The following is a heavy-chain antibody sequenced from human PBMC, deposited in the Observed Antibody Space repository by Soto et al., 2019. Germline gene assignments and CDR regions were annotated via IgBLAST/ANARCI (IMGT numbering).Heavy chain of an antibody. D-gene: IGHD3-22*01. V-gene: IGHV3-48*03. Sequence: GGSLRLSCAASGFTFSSYEMNWVRQAPGKGLEWVSYISSSGSTIYYADSVKGRFTISRDNAKNSLYLQMNSLRAEDTAVYYCARDGVWDSIPYGMDVWGQGTTVTSP. CDR3: ARDGVWDSIPYGMDV. J-gene: IGHJ6*02. CDR2: ISSSGSTI. CDR1: GFTFSSYE.